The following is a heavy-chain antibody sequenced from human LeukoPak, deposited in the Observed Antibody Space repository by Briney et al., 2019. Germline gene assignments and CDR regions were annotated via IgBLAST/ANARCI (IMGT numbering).Heavy chain of an antibody. V-gene: IGHV3-21*01. D-gene: IGHD5-24*01. J-gene: IGHJ5*02. Sequence: GGSLRLSCVASGFTFSSYSMNWVRQAPGKGLECVSSISFGGNYIDYADSVKGRFTISRDNAKNSLYLQMNSLRAEDTAVYHCARGTPTKWFDPWGQGTLVTVSS. CDR1: GFTFSSYS. CDR2: ISFGGNYI. CDR3: ARGTPTKWFDP.